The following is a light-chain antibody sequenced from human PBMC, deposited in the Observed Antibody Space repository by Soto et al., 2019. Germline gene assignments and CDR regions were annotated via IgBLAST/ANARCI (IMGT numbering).Light chain of an antibody. Sequence: QSVLTQPASVSGSPGQSITISCTGTSSDVGGYSYVSWYQQHPGKAPKLMIYEVSNRPSGVSNRFSGSKSGNTASLTISGLQAEDEADYYCSSYTRNSTLVFGGGTKLTVL. V-gene: IGLV2-14*01. CDR3: SSYTRNSTLV. CDR1: SSDVGGYSY. CDR2: EVS. J-gene: IGLJ2*01.